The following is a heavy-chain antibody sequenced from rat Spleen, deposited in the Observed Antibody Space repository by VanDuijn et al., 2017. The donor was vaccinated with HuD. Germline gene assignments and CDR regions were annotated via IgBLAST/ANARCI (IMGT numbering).Heavy chain of an antibody. CDR1: GFSLTSYN. V-gene: IGHV2-15*01. CDR2: IWSGGST. J-gene: IGHJ2*01. D-gene: IGHD1-12*02. CDR3: ARDHMMVVIRD. Sequence: QVQLKESGPGLVQPSETLSLTCTVSGFSLTSYNVHWVRQPPGKGLEWMGAIWSGGSTDYNSALKSRLSISRDTSKSQVFLKMNSLQTEDTAMYFCARDHMMVVIRDWGQGVMVTVSS.